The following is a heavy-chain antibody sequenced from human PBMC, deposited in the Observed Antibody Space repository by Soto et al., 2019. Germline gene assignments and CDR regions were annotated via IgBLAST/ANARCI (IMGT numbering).Heavy chain of an antibody. D-gene: IGHD2-15*01. J-gene: IGHJ1*01. CDR1: GFTFSSYA. CDR3: AKDEDIVVVVAASPFQH. CDR2: ISGSGGST. Sequence: GGSLRLSCAASGFTFSSYAMSWVRQAPGKGLEWVSAISGSGGSTYYADSVKGRFTISRDNSKNTLYLQMNSLRAEDTAVYYCAKDEDIVVVVAASPFQHWGQGTLVTVSS. V-gene: IGHV3-23*01.